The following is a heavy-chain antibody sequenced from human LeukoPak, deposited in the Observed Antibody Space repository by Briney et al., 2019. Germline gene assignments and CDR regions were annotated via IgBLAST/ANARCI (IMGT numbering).Heavy chain of an antibody. CDR2: ISGRSSTI. J-gene: IGHJ4*02. CDR3: ARSDHTSYYDSSGFYPFDF. CDR1: GFAVSDYY. D-gene: IGHD3-22*01. Sequence: GGSLRLSCAASGFAVSDYYLNWIRQTPGKGLEWVSYISGRSSTIFYADSVKGRFTISRDNAKNSLYLQMNSLGAEDTAVYYCARSDHTSYYDSSGFYPFDFWGQGTLVAVSS. V-gene: IGHV3-11*01.